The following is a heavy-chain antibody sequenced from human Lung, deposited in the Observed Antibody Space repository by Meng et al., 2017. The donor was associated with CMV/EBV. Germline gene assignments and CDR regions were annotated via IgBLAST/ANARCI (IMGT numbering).Heavy chain of an antibody. D-gene: IGHD3-10*01. Sequence: GESXKTPCAASRFTFSSYSMNWVRQAPGKGLEWVSSISSSSSYIYYADSVKGRFTISRDNAKSSLYLQMNSLRAEDTAVYYCAREGYYYDSGNYYYYFDHXGQGXLVTVSS. CDR1: RFTFSSYS. V-gene: IGHV3-21*01. CDR3: AREGYYYDSGNYYYYFDH. CDR2: ISSSSSYI. J-gene: IGHJ4*02.